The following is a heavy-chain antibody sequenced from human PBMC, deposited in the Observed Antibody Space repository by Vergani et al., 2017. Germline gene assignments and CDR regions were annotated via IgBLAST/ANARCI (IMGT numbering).Heavy chain of an antibody. V-gene: IGHV3-13*01. CDR2: IGTAGDT. Sequence: EVQLVESGGGLVQPGGSLRLSCAASGFTFSSYDMHWVRQATGKGLEWVSAIGTAGDTYYPGSVKGRFTISRENAKNSLYLQMNSLRAGDTAVYYCARVMYRDEASTGYRLEGMDIWGQGTTVTISS. D-gene: IGHD3-9*01. J-gene: IGHJ6*02. CDR3: ARVMYRDEASTGYRLEGMDI. CDR1: GFTFSSYD.